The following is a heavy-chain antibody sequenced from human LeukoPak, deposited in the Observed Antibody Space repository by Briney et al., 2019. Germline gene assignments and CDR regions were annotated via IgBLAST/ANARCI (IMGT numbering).Heavy chain of an antibody. D-gene: IGHD2-15*01. Sequence: GESLKISCKGSGYNFTTYWIGWVRQMPGKGLEWMGIIYPVDSKTRYSPSFQGQVTISADKSISTAYLQWSSLKASDTAMYYCARRGTYCSGGSCYSFYYFDYWGQGTLVTVSS. V-gene: IGHV5-51*01. CDR2: IYPVDSKT. CDR3: ARRGTYCSGGSCYSFYYFDY. CDR1: GYNFTTYW. J-gene: IGHJ4*02.